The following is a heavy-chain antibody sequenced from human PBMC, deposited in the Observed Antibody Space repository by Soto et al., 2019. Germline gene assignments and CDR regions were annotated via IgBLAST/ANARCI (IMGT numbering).Heavy chain of an antibody. CDR2: IYDGGRT. J-gene: IGHJ4*02. D-gene: IGHD7-27*01. CDR3: ARGPSGDKVDS. V-gene: IGHV4-30-4*01. CDR1: GGSISTVDYW. Sequence: QVQLQESGPGLVKPSQTLSLTCTVSGGSISTVDYWWSWIRQSPDTGLEWIGHIYDGGRTYNNPSRESRVTMAVDTSKSQLSLTLSSVSAADTAVYYCARGPSGDKVDSWGQGTLVTVSS.